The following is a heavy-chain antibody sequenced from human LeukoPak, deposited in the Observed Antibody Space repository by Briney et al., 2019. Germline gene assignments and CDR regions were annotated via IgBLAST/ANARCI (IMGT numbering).Heavy chain of an antibody. D-gene: IGHD2-2*01. J-gene: IGHJ6*02. CDR3: AREVVPAARVYYYYYGMDV. CDR2: INPYSGGT. CDR1: GYTFTGYY. Sequence: ASVKVSCKASGYTFTGYYIHWVRQAPGQGPEWMGWINPYSGGTNYAQKFQGRVTMTSDTSITTAYMELRSLRSDDTAVYYCAREVVPAARVYYYYYGMDVWGQGTTVTVSS. V-gene: IGHV1-2*02.